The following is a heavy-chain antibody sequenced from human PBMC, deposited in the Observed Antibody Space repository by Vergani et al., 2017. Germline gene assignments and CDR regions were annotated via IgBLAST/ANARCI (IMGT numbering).Heavy chain of an antibody. CDR2: ISSSSSYT. D-gene: IGHD5-12*01. Sequence: QVQLVESGGGVVPPGRSLRLSCAASGFTFSDHYLSWIRPAPGKGLEWVSYISSSSSYTNYADAVKGRFTSSRDNAKNSLYLQMNSLRAEDTAVYYCAREILVATINGVFDYWGQGTLVTVSS. J-gene: IGHJ4*02. CDR3: AREILVATINGVFDY. V-gene: IGHV3-11*05. CDR1: GFTFSDHY.